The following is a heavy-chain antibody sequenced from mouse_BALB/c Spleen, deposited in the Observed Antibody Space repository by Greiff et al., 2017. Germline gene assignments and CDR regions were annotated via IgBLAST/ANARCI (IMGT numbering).Heavy chain of an antibody. V-gene: IGHV5-17*02. D-gene: IGHD1-1*01. CDR3: ARYYYGSGYAMDY. CDR2: ISSGSSTI. J-gene: IGHJ4*01. Sequence: DVKLVESGGGLVQPGGSRKLSCAASGFTFSSFGMHWVRQAPEKGLEWVAYISSGSSTIYYADTVKGRFTISRDNPKNTLFLQMTSLRSEDTAMYYCARYYYGSGYAMDYWGQGTSVTVSS. CDR1: GFTFSSFG.